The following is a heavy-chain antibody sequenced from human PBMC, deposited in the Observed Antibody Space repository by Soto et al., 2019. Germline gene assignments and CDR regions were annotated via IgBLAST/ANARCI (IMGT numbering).Heavy chain of an antibody. V-gene: IGHV3-23*01. Sequence: PGGSLRLSCAASGLIFSSYAMSWVRQAPGKVLEWVSSISGSGGSTYYADSVKGRFTISRDNSKNTLYLQMNSLRAEDTAVYYCAKDYSSDYWGQGTLVTVSS. CDR1: GLIFSSYA. J-gene: IGHJ4*02. CDR3: AKDYSSDY. D-gene: IGHD6-13*01. CDR2: ISGSGGST.